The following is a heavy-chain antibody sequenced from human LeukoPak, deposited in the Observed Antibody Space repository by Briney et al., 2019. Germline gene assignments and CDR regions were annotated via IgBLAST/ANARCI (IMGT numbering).Heavy chain of an antibody. CDR3: ARVFPYTVTTLGY. V-gene: IGHV3-74*01. CDR1: GFTFSNYW. CDR2: INSDGSTT. J-gene: IGHJ4*02. Sequence: GGSLRLSCAASGFTFSNYWMHWVRQAPGKGLVWVSRINSDGSTTNYADSVKSRFTISRDNAKNTLYLQMNSLRAEDTAVYYCARVFPYTVTTLGYWGQGTLVTVSS. D-gene: IGHD4-17*01.